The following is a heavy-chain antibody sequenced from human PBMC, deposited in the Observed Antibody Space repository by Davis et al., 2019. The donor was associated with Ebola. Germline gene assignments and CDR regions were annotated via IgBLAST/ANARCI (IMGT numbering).Heavy chain of an antibody. CDR2: INPNGGGT. V-gene: IGHV1-2*06. J-gene: IGHJ4*02. Sequence: AASVKVSCKASGYTFTGYYMHWVRQAPGQGLEWMGRINPNGGGTNYAQKFQGRVTMTRDTSISTAYVELSSLRSDDTAVYYCVREVEAVAGRGFDYWGQGTLVTVSS. CDR1: GYTFTGYY. D-gene: IGHD6-19*01. CDR3: VREVEAVAGRGFDY.